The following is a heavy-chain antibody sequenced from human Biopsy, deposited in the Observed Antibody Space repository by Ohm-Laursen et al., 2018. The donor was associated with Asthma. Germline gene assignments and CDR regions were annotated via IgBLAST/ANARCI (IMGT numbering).Heavy chain of an antibody. CDR3: AKDTKRRYDFWRGLAYSFHGMDV. J-gene: IGHJ6*02. V-gene: IGHV3-30*18. CDR1: GFTFSSYG. CDR2: ISYDGSNK. Sequence: SLRLSCAASGFTFSSYGMHWVRQAPGKGLEWVAVISYDGSNKYYADSVKGRFTISRDNSKNTLYLQMNSLRAEDTAVYYWAKDTKRRYDFWRGLAYSFHGMDVWGQGATVTVSS. D-gene: IGHD3-3*01.